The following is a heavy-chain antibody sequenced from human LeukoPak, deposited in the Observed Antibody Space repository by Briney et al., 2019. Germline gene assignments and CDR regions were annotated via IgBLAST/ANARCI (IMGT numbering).Heavy chain of an antibody. V-gene: IGHV1-2*02. CDR1: GYTFTGYY. J-gene: IGHJ4*02. D-gene: IGHD6-13*01. CDR3: ATARGYSTSAGLTPLRLGY. CDR2: INPNSGGT. Sequence: ASVKVSCKASGYTFTGYYMHWVRQAPGQGLEWMGWINPNSGGTNYAQKFQGRVTMTRDTSISTAYMELSRLRSDDTAVYYCATARGYSTSAGLTPLRLGYWGQGTLVTVSS.